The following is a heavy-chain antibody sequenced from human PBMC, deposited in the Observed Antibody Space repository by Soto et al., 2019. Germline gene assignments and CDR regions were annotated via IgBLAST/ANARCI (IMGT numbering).Heavy chain of an antibody. CDR3: ASTIFGVVTTNFDD. V-gene: IGHV4-30-4*08. J-gene: IGHJ4*02. CDR2: IYYSGSA. CDR1: GGSISSGHYY. D-gene: IGHD3-3*01. Sequence: PSETLSLTCTVSGGSISSGHYYWSWLRQHPGKGLEWIGYIYYSGSAYYNPSLKSRVTMSIATSKNQFSLKLSSVTAADTAVYFCASTIFGVVTTNFDDWGQGTLVTVSS.